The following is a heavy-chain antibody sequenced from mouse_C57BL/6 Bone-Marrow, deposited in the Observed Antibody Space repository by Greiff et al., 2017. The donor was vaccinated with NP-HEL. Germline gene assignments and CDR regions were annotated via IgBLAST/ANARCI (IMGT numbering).Heavy chain of an antibody. J-gene: IGHJ1*03. D-gene: IGHD1-1*01. CDR3: TATTVVPHWYFDV. V-gene: IGHV6-3*01. CDR2: IRLKSDNYAT. Sequence: EVQLVESGGGLVQPGGSMKLSCVASGFTFSNYWMNWVRQSPEKGLEWVAQIRLKSDNYATHYAESVKGRFTISRDDSKSSVYLQMNNLRAEDTGIYYCTATTVVPHWYFDVWGTGTTVTVSS. CDR1: GFTFSNYW.